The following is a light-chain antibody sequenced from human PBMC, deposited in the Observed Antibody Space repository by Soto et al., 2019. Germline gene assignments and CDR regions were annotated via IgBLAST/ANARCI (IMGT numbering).Light chain of an antibody. Sequence: EIVLTQSPATLSLSPGERATVSCRASQSVSNYLAWYQQKPGQAPRLLMYEASNRATGIPARFSGSGSGTDFTLALSRLVPEDFAVYYCQQRRDRPLTFGGGTKVEIK. V-gene: IGKV3-11*01. CDR1: QSVSNY. CDR2: EAS. J-gene: IGKJ4*01. CDR3: QQRRDRPLT.